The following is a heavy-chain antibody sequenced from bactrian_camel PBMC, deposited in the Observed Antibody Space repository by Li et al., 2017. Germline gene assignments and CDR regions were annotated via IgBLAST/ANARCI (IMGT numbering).Heavy chain of an antibody. J-gene: IGHJ6*01. CDR2: ISSGGAT. CDR1: EEVYDGSC. V-gene: IGHV3S53*01. CDR3: AARGPYCYTKLSVADFTY. D-gene: IGHD2*01. Sequence: HVQLVESGGGSVQAGGSLILSCEFPEEVYDGSCMGWFRQAPGKEREGVAGISSGGATRYVDSVKGRFTISKDKDKKILYLQMDRLKPEDTAMYYCAARGPYCYTKLSVADFTYWGQGTQVTVS.